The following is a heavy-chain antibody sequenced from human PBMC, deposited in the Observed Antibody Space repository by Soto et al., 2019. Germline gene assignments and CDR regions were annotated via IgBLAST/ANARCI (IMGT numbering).Heavy chain of an antibody. CDR3: VNTVAEAFDI. J-gene: IGHJ3*02. D-gene: IGHD5-12*01. CDR2: IDPSDSYT. V-gene: IGHV5-10-1*01. Sequence: PGESLKISCKGSGYSFTSYWISWGRQMPGKGLEWMGRIDPSDSYTNYSPSFQGHVTISADKSISTAYLQWSSLKASDTAMYYCVNTVAEAFDIWGQGAMVTVSS. CDR1: GYSFTSYW.